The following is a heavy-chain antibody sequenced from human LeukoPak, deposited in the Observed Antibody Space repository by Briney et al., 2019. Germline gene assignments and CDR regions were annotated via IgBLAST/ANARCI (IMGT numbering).Heavy chain of an antibody. J-gene: IGHJ4*02. D-gene: IGHD1-26*01. CDR1: GGSFSGNF. V-gene: IGHV4-34*01. Sequence: PSETLSLTCAVYGGSFSGNFWSWVRQPPGKGLEWVGEINHRGNTNYNPSLKSRVTISVDTSKNQFSLRLSPVTAADTAVYYCARVPESVGINYFDSWGQGTQVTVSS. CDR3: ARVPESVGINYFDS. CDR2: INHRGNT.